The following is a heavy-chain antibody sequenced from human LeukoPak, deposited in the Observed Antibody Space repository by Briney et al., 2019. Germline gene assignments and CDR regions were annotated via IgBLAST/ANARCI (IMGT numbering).Heavy chain of an antibody. CDR2: ISWNSGSI. CDR1: GFTFDDYA. CDR3: ARVHYYYYMDV. J-gene: IGHJ6*03. Sequence: GGSLRLSCAASGFTFDDYAMHWVRQAPGKGLEWVSGISWNSGSIGYADSVKGRFTISRDNAKNSLYLQMNSLRAEDTAVYYCARVHYYYYMDVWGKGTTVTVSS. V-gene: IGHV3-9*01.